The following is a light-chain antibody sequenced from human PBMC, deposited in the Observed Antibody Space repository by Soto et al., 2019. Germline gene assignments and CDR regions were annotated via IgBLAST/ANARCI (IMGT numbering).Light chain of an antibody. J-gene: IGLJ3*02. CDR2: EVS. V-gene: IGLV2-23*02. CDR3: CSYAGNGAWV. Sequence: QSVLTQPASVSGSPGQSITISCTGTSSDVGSYNLVSWYQQHPGKAPKLMIYEVSKRPSGVSNRFSGSKSGNTASLTISGLQAEDEGDFFCCSYAGNGAWVFGGGTQLTVL. CDR1: SSDVGSYNL.